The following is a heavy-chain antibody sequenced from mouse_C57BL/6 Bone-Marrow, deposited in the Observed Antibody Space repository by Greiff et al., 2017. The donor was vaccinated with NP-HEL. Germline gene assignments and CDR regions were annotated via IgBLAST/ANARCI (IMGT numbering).Heavy chain of an antibody. CDR2: INPSSGYT. V-gene: IGHV1-7*01. CDR3: ARRKAFDY. CDR1: GYTFTSYW. Sequence: VQLQQSGAELAKPGASVKLSCKASGYTFTSYWMHWVKQRPGQGLEWIGYINPSSGYTKYNQKFKDKATFTADKSSSTAYMQLSSLTYEDSAVYYCARRKAFDYWGQGTTLTVSS. J-gene: IGHJ2*01.